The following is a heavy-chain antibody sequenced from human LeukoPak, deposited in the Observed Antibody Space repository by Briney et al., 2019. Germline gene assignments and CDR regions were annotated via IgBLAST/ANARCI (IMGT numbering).Heavy chain of an antibody. D-gene: IGHD1-26*01. V-gene: IGHV1-58*02. J-gene: IGHJ4*02. CDR3: AAGWYSGSYYPPANIDY. CDR1: GFTFTSSA. Sequence: EASVKVSCKASGFTFTSSAMQWVRQARGQRLGWIGWIVVGSGNTNYAQKFQERVTITRDMSTSTAYMELSSLRSEDTAVYYCAAGWYSGSYYPPANIDYWGQGTLVTVSS. CDR2: IVVGSGNT.